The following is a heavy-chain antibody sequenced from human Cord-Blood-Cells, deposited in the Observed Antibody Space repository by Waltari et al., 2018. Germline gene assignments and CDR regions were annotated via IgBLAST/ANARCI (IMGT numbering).Heavy chain of an antibody. V-gene: IGHV3-23*01. CDR3: AKVFPPLAVAGPFDP. Sequence: EVQLLESGGGLVQPGGSLRLSCAASGFTFSSHAMSWVGQGPGKGLEWVSAISGSGGSTYYADSVKGRFTISRDNSKNTLYLQMNSLRAEDTAVYYCAKVFPPLAVAGPFDPWGQGTLVTVSS. J-gene: IGHJ5*02. D-gene: IGHD6-19*01. CDR1: GFTFSSHA. CDR2: ISGSGGST.